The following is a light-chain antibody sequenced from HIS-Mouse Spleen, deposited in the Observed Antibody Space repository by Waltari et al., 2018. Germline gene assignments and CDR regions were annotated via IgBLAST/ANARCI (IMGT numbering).Light chain of an antibody. CDR2: RNH. V-gene: IGLV1-47*01. J-gene: IGLJ3*02. Sequence: QSVLAQRPPASGPPGQTVNIPCSGRSPDDGANYSYWCQHLPGTAPKLLIYRNHQLPSGVPDRFSGSKSGTSASLAISGLRSEDEADYYCAAWDDSLSGNWVFGGGTKLTVL. CDR1: SPDDGANY. CDR3: AAWDDSLSGNWV.